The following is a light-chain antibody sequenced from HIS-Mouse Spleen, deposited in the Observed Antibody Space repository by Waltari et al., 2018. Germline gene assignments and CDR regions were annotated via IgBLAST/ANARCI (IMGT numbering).Light chain of an antibody. CDR2: DVS. V-gene: IGLV2-14*03. J-gene: IGLJ2*01. Sequence: QSALTQPASASGSPGPSITIACTGPSSDVGGDHYASWYQQHPGKAPKLMIYDVSNRPSGVSNRFSGSKSGNTASLTISGLQAEDEADYYCSSYTSSSTLVFGGGTKLTVL. CDR3: SSYTSSSTLV. CDR1: SSDVGGDHY.